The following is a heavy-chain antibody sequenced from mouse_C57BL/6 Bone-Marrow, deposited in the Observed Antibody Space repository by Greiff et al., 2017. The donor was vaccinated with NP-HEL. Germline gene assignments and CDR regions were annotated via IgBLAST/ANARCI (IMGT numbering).Heavy chain of an antibody. V-gene: IGHV5-6*01. CDR3: ARPLPGGLRFSEFDY. CDR2: ISSGGSYT. CDR1: GFTFSSYG. Sequence: EVKLQESGGDLVKPGGSLKLSCAASGFTFSSYGMSWVRQTPDKRLEWVATISSGGSYTYYPDSVTGRFTISRDNAKNTLYLQMSSLKSEDTAMYYCARPLPGGLRFSEFDYWGQGTTLTVSS. D-gene: IGHD1-1*01. J-gene: IGHJ2*01.